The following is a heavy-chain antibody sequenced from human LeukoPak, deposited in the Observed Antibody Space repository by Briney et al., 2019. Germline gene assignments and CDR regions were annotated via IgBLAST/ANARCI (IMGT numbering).Heavy chain of an antibody. J-gene: IGHJ1*01. Sequence: GGSLRLSCAASGFHFRDYYMTWIRRAPGKGLEWLSYISSSGSSTNYAASVKGRFTVSRDNAKNSLFLQMDILRLDDTAVYYCARGSYYYEDSGYYSAEYFHVWGQGTLVTVSS. CDR1: GFHFRDYY. CDR3: ARGSYYYEDSGYYSAEYFHV. D-gene: IGHD3-22*01. V-gene: IGHV3-11*06. CDR2: ISSSGSST.